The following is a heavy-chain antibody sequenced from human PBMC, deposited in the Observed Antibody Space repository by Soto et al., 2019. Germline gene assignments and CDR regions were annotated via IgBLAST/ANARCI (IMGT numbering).Heavy chain of an antibody. V-gene: IGHV4-4*02. CDR2: IYRSGST. CDR3: ATIHY. J-gene: IGHJ4*02. Sequence: QVQLQESGPGLVKPSGTLSLTCAMSGGSISSSDWWTWVRQPPGKGLEWIGEIYRSGSTNYNSSLESRVTISIDKSKNQFSLKLSSVTAADTAVYYCATIHYWGQGTLVTVSS. CDR1: GGSISSSDW.